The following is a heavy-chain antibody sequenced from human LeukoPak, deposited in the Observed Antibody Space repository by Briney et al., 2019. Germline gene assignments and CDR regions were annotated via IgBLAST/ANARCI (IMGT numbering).Heavy chain of an antibody. J-gene: IGHJ6*03. D-gene: IGHD1-26*01. V-gene: IGHV3-23*01. CDR3: ATKPREWELLGYYYYMDV. CDR2: ISGSGGST. Sequence: PGGSLRLSCAASGFTFSSYEMNWVRQAPGKGLEWVSAISGSGGSTYYADSVKDRFTISRDNSKNTLYLQMNSLRAEDTAVYYCATKPREWELLGYYYYMDVWGKGTTVTVSS. CDR1: GFTFSSYE.